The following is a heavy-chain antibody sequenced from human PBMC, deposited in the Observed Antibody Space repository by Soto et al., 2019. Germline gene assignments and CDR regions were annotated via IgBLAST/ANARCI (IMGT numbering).Heavy chain of an antibody. V-gene: IGHV4-59*01. CDR2: IYYSGST. CDR1: GVSIRRYD. Sequence: PSETLSRTWTVSGVSIRRYDGSWIRQPPGKGLEWIGHIYYSGSTNYNTSLKSRVTISVDTSKNQFSLKLSSVTAADTAVYYCARDSSYYDFWSGTRPGYYMDVWGKGTTVTVS. D-gene: IGHD3-3*01. CDR3: ARDSSYYDFWSGTRPGYYMDV. J-gene: IGHJ6*03.